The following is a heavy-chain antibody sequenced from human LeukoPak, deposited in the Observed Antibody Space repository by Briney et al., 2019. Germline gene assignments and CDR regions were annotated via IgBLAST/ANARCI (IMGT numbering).Heavy chain of an antibody. CDR1: GYSITTGYH. CDR3: ASCGGNCDPYYRYYMDV. D-gene: IGHD2-21*01. Sequence: SSETLSLTCAVSGYSITTGYHWAWIRQTPGKGLEWFGSIYHNESTYYNPSLKSRVTISVDTSKNQFSLKLSSVTAADTAVYYCASCGGNCDPYYRYYMDVWGKGTTVTVSS. V-gene: IGHV4-38-2*01. CDR2: IYHNEST. J-gene: IGHJ6*03.